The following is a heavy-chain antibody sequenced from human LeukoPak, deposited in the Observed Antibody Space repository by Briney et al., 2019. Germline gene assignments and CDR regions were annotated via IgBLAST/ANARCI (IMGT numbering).Heavy chain of an antibody. CDR1: GGTFSSYA. D-gene: IGHD2-2*01. CDR3: ARVEDIVVVPAAANPTLNYYYYGMDV. Sequence: ASVKVSCKASGGTFSSYAISWVRQAPGQGLEWMGGIIPIFGTANYAQKFQGRVTITADESTSTAYMELSSLRSEDTAVYYCARVEDIVVVPAAANPTLNYYYYGMDVWGQGTMVTVSS. V-gene: IGHV1-69*01. CDR2: IIPIFGTA. J-gene: IGHJ6*02.